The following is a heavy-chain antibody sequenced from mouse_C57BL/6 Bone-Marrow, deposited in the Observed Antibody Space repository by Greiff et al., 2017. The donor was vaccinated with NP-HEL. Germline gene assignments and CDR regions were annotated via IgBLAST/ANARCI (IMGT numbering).Heavy chain of an antibody. J-gene: IGHJ4*01. CDR1: GFTFSSYG. V-gene: IGHV5-6*02. CDR3: ARDGLRYYAMDY. Sequence: DVKLVESGGDLVKPGGSLKLSCAASGFTFSSYGMSWVRQTPDKRLEWVATISSGGSYTYYPDSVKGRFTISRDNAKNTLYLQMSSLKSEDTAMYYCARDGLRYYAMDYWGQGTSVTVSS. D-gene: IGHD2-4*01. CDR2: ISSGGSYT.